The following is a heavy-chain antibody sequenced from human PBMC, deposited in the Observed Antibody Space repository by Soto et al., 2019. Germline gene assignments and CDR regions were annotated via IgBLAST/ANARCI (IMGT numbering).Heavy chain of an antibody. D-gene: IGHD6-13*01. CDR1: FSSYA. CDR3: AYSSTPFDY. Sequence: FSSYAMSWVRQAPGKGLEWVSAISGSGGSTYYADSVKGRFTISRDNSKNTLYLQMNSLRAEDTSVYYCAYSSTPFDYWGQGTLVTVSS. V-gene: IGHV3-23*01. J-gene: IGHJ4*02. CDR2: ISGSGGST.